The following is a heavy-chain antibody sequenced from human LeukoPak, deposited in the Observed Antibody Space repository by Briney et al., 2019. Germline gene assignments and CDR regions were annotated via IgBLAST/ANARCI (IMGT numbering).Heavy chain of an antibody. CDR1: GYTFTYYY. J-gene: IGHJ3*02. V-gene: IGHV1-2*06. D-gene: IGHD4-11*01. Sequence: ASVKVSCKASGYTFTYYYVYWVRQAPGQGLEWMGRMNPRSGDTNNAQKFQGRVTMTRDTSINTAYMELSRLRSDDTAVYYCALTVTTPSGAFDIWGQGTMVTVSS. CDR3: ALTVTTPSGAFDI. CDR2: MNPRSGDT.